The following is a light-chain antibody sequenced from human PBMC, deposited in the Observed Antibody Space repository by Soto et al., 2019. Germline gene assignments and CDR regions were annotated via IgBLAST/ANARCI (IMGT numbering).Light chain of an antibody. CDR2: DVG. CDR3: SSYTSGSTVV. J-gene: IGLJ2*01. Sequence: SVPTQPASVSGSPVQSTTISCTGTSSDVGGYNYVSWYQQHPGKAPKLMISDVGNRPSGVSNRFSASKSGNTASLTISGLQAEDEADYYCSSYTSGSTVVFGGGTKLTVL. V-gene: IGLV2-14*03. CDR1: SSDVGGYNY.